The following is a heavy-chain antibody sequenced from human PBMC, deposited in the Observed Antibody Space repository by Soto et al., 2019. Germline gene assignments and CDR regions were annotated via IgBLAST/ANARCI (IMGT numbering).Heavy chain of an antibody. D-gene: IGHD6-13*01. Sequence: SGPTLVNPTQTLTLTCTFSGFSLSTSGVGVGWIRQPPGKALEWLALIYWNDDKRYSPSLKSRLTITKDTSKNQVVLTVTNMDPVDTATYYCARPPRGIAAFYFDYWGQGTLVTVSS. CDR1: GFSLSTSGVG. CDR2: IYWNDDK. CDR3: ARPPRGIAAFYFDY. V-gene: IGHV2-5*01. J-gene: IGHJ4*02.